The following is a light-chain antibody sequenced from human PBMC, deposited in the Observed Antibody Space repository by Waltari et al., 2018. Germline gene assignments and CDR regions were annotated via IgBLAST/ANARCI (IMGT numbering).Light chain of an antibody. J-gene: IGKJ4*01. CDR1: QDISNF. CDR2: DAS. CDR3: QQYYNLPLT. Sequence: DIQMTQSPSSLSASVGDRVTVTCQASQDISNFLNWYQVKPGQAPKGLIYDASNLETGIPSRFSGSGSGTHFTFIISSLQPEDIATYYCQQYYNLPLTFGGGTRVEI. V-gene: IGKV1-33*01.